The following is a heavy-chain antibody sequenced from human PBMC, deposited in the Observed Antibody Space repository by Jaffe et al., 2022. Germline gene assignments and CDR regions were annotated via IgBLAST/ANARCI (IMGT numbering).Heavy chain of an antibody. J-gene: IGHJ4*02. Sequence: EVQLVESGGGLVKPGGSLRLSCAASGFTFSSYSMNWVRQAPGKGLEWVSSISSSSSYIYYADSVKGRFTISRDNAKNSLYLQMNSLRAEDTAVYYCARDPLSPHSSGWTPPFDYWGQGTLVTVSS. CDR3: ARDPLSPHSSGWTPPFDY. V-gene: IGHV3-21*01. D-gene: IGHD6-19*01. CDR1: GFTFSSYS. CDR2: ISSSSSYI.